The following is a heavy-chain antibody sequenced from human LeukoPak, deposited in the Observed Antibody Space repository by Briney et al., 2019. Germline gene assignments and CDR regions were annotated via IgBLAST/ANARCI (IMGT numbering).Heavy chain of an antibody. V-gene: IGHV4-39*01. D-gene: IGHD4-23*01. CDR3: ARQTWGGNYHPYYFDY. J-gene: IGHJ4*02. CDR1: GGSISSRSYY. CDR2: VYYSGST. Sequence: PSETLSLTCTVSGGSISSRSYYWGWIRQPPGKGLEWIGSVYYSGSTYYNPSLQSRVTISVDTSKNQFSLQLTSVTAADTAVFYCARQTWGGNYHPYYFDYWGQGTLVRVSS.